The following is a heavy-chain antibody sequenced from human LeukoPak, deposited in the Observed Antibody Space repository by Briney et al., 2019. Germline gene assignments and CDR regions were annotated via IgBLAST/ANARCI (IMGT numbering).Heavy chain of an antibody. D-gene: IGHD2-15*01. CDR3: AKGATGLRIVGDD. J-gene: IGHJ4*02. V-gene: IGHV3-23*01. CDR1: GITLSNYG. CDR2: ISDGGGSR. Sequence: GGSLRLSRAVSGITLSNYGMSWVRQAPGKGLEWVAGISDGGGSRNYADSVKGRFTISRDNPKNMLYLQMNSLRAEDTAVYFCAKGATGLRIVGDDWGQGTLVTVSS.